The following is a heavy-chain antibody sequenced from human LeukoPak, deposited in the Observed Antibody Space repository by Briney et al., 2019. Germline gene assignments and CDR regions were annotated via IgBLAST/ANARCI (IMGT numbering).Heavy chain of an antibody. Sequence: PGGSLRLSCAASGFTFSSYAMSWVRQAPGKGLEWVSAISGSGSSTYYADSVKGRFTISRDKSKNTVYLQMNSLRAEDTAVYYCAKDSSGYYYDPRFDYWGQGTLVTVSS. CDR3: AKDSSGYYYDPRFDY. CDR2: ISGSGSST. J-gene: IGHJ4*02. CDR1: GFTFSSYA. V-gene: IGHV3-23*01. D-gene: IGHD3-22*01.